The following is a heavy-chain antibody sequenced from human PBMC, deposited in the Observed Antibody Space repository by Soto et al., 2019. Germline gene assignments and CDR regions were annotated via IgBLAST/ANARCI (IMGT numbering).Heavy chain of an antibody. CDR2: ISYDGSNK. CDR3: AKDGQQWLVRYYYYMDV. V-gene: IGHV3-30*18. CDR1: GFTFSSYG. J-gene: IGHJ6*03. Sequence: GSLRLSCAASGFTFSSYGMHWVRQAPGKGLEWVAVISYDGSNKYYADSVKGRFTISRDNSKNTLYLQMNSLRAEDTAVYYCAKDGQQWLVRYYYYMDVWGKGTTVTVSS. D-gene: IGHD6-19*01.